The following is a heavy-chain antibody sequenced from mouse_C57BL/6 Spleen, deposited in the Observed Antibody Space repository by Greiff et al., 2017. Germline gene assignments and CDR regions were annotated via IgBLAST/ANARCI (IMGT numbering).Heavy chain of an antibody. CDR1: GYTFTSYW. J-gene: IGHJ2*01. CDR2: IDPSDSST. D-gene: IGHD1-1*01. CDR3: ARGYGSSPFDY. V-gene: IGHV1-59*01. Sequence: QVQLQQPGAELVRPGTSVKLSCKASGYTFTSYWMHWVKQRPGQGLEWIGVIDPSDSSTNYNQKFKGKATLTVDTSSSTAYMQLSSLTSEDSAVYDCARGYGSSPFDYGGKGTTLTVSS.